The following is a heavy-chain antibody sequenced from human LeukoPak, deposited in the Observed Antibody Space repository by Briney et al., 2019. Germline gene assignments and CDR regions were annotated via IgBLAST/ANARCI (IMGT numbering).Heavy chain of an antibody. CDR3: AELGITMIGGV. D-gene: IGHD3-10*02. J-gene: IGHJ6*04. CDR2: VSSSGSTI. CDR1: GFTFSSYS. V-gene: IGHV3-48*03. Sequence: PGGSLRLSCAASGFTFSSYSMQWVRQTPGKGLEWVSYVSSSGSTIYYADSVKGRFTISRDNAKNSLYLQMNSLRAEDTAVYYCAELGITMIGGVWGKGTTVTISS.